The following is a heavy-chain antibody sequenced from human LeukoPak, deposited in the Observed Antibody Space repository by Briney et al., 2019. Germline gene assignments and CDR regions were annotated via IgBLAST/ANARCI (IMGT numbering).Heavy chain of an antibody. CDR1: GFTFSSYA. Sequence: PGGSLRLSCAASGFTFSSYAMSWVRQAPGKGLQWVSGISGGGGSTYYADSVKGRFTFSRDNSKNTLCLQMNSLRAEDTAVYYCAKVSHYGSGSLYYYNGLDVWGQGTTVTVSS. CDR3: AKVSHYGSGSLYYYNGLDV. V-gene: IGHV3-23*01. J-gene: IGHJ6*02. D-gene: IGHD3-10*01. CDR2: ISGGGGST.